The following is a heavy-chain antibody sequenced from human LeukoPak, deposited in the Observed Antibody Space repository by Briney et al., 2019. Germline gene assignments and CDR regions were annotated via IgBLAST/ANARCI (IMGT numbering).Heavy chain of an antibody. D-gene: IGHD6-13*01. V-gene: IGHV3-30-3*01. Sequence: PGTSLRLSCAASGFTFSSDTMHWVRQAPGKGLEWVAVISYDGANKYYADSVKGRFTISRDNSKNTLYLQMNSLRAEDTAVYYCAKVDSSSWYGLDAFDIWGQGTMVTVSS. CDR1: GFTFSSDT. CDR3: AKVDSSSWYGLDAFDI. J-gene: IGHJ3*02. CDR2: ISYDGANK.